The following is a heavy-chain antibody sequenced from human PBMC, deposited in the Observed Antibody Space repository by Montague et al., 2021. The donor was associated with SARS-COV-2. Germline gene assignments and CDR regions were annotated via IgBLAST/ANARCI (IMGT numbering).Heavy chain of an antibody. Sequence: SLRLSCAASGFTFSGYAMHWVRQAPGKGLEWVAFISYDGSKKYYADSVKGRFTISRDNSKNTLYLQMNSLRAEDTAVYYCARESVRAVAGDFDYWGQGTLVTVSS. V-gene: IGHV3-30-3*01. D-gene: IGHD6-19*01. CDR1: GFTFSGYA. J-gene: IGHJ4*02. CDR3: ARESVRAVAGDFDY. CDR2: ISYDGSKK.